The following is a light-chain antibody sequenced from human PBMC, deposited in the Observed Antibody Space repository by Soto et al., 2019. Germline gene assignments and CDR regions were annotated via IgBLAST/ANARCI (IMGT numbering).Light chain of an antibody. J-gene: IGKJ1*01. CDR1: QIISGS. CDR3: QKYNGYCT. CDR2: EAS. V-gene: IGKV1-5*03. Sequence: DIQMTQSPSTLSASVGDRVTITCRASQIISGSLAWYQQKPGKAPRLLLYEASNLKSGVPSRFSGSGSGTEYTLTIIRLQPDDFASYYCQKYNGYCTFGQGTKVELK.